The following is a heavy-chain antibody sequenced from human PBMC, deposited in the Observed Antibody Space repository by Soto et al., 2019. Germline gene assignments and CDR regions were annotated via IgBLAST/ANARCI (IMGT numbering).Heavy chain of an antibody. V-gene: IGHV3-21*01. CDR3: ARASHYDFWSGYYRLGGMDV. Sequence: EVQLVESGGGLVKPGGSLRLSCAASGFTFSSYSMNWVRQAPGEGLEWVSSISSSSDYIYYADSVKGRFTISRDNAKNSLYLQMNSLRGEETAVYYCARASHYDFWSGYYRLGGMDVWGQGTTVTVSS. J-gene: IGHJ6*02. CDR1: GFTFSSYS. D-gene: IGHD3-3*01. CDR2: ISSSSDYI.